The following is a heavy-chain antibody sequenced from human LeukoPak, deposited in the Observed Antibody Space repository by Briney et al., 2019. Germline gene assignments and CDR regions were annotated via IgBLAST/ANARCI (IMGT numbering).Heavy chain of an antibody. CDR2: INTNTGNP. Sequence: ASVKVSCKASGYTFTSYAMNWVRQAPGQGLEWMGWINTNTGNPTYAQGFTGRFVFSLDTSVSTAYLQISSLKAEDTAVYYCARDLSGSSGERYCSGGSCYIHWGQGTLVTVSS. V-gene: IGHV7-4-1*02. J-gene: IGHJ4*02. D-gene: IGHD2-15*01. CDR3: ARDLSGSSGERYCSGGSCYIH. CDR1: GYTFTSYA.